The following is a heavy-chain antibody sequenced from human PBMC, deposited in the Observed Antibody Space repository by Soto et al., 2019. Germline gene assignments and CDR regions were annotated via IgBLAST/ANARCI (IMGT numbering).Heavy chain of an antibody. CDR1: GGSISSYY. V-gene: IGHV4-59*01. J-gene: IGHJ5*02. Sequence: PSETLSLTCTVSGGSISSYYWSWIRQPPGKGLEWIGYIYYSGSTNYNPSLKSRVTISVDTSKNQFSLKLSSVTAADTAVYYCARDPYYDILTGPGGWFDPWGQGTLVTVS. CDR2: IYYSGST. D-gene: IGHD3-9*01. CDR3: ARDPYYDILTGPGGWFDP.